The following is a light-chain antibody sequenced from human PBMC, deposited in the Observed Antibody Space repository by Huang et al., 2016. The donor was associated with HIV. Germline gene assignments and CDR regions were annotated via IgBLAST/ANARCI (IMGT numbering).Light chain of an antibody. CDR1: HSVSSN. CDR3: QQYDNWPLT. CDR2: GAS. J-gene: IGKJ5*01. Sequence: ERVMTQSPATLSVAPGERVTLSCRASHSVSSNLAWYQQKPGPAPRLLIQGASTRATGIPGRCSGSGSGTEFTLAISSLQSEDSGVYFCQQYDNWPLTFGQGTRLEMK. V-gene: IGKV3-15*01.